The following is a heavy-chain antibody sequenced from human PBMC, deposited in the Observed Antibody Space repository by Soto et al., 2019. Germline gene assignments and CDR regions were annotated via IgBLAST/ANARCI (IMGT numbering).Heavy chain of an antibody. Sequence: QVQLQESGPGLVKPSQTLSLTCTVSGGSISSGGYYWSWIRQHPGKGLEWIGYIYYSGSTYYNPSLKSRVTISVDTSKNQFSLKLSSVTAADTAVYYCARDGDLYSSSPYAWWFDPWGQGTLVTVSS. J-gene: IGHJ5*02. D-gene: IGHD6-13*01. CDR2: IYYSGST. CDR1: GGSISSGGYY. CDR3: ARDGDLYSSSPYAWWFDP. V-gene: IGHV4-31*03.